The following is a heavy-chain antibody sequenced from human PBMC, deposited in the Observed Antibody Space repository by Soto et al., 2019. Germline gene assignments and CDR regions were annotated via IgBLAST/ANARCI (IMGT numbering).Heavy chain of an antibody. D-gene: IGHD3-10*01. CDR2: ISYDGSNK. J-gene: IGHJ6*02. V-gene: IGHV3-30-3*01. CDR3: ARDRGKRDYYGMDV. Sequence: QVQLVESGGGVVQPGRSLRLSCAASGFTFSSYAMHWVRQAPGKGLEWVAVISYDGSNKYYADSVKGRFTISRDNSKNTLYLQMNSLRAEDTAVYYCARDRGKRDYYGMDVWGQGTTVTVSS. CDR1: GFTFSSYA.